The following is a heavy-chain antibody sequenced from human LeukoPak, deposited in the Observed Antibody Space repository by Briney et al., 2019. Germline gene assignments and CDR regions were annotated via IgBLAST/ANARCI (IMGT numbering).Heavy chain of an antibody. V-gene: IGHV4-59*12. D-gene: IGHD1-26*01. CDR2: IHYSGST. J-gene: IGHJ4*02. CDR1: GGSISSYY. CDR3: ARRPMILRGFDY. Sequence: SETLSLTCTVSGGSISSYYWSWIRQPPGKGLEWIGYIHYSGSTNYNPSLKSRVTISVDTSKNQFSLKLSSVTAADTAVYYCARRPMILRGFDYWGQGTLVTVSS.